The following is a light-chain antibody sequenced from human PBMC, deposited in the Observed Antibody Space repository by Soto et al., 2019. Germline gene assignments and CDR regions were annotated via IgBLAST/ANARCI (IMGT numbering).Light chain of an antibody. V-gene: IGKV1-5*03. CDR2: KAS. CDR1: QSISSW. CDR3: QQSWT. J-gene: IGKJ1*01. Sequence: DIQMTQSPSTLSASVGDRVTITCRVSQSISSWLAWYQQKPGKAPKLLIYKASSLESGVPSRFSGSGSGTEFTLTISSLQPDDFANYYCQQSWTFGQGTKVEIK.